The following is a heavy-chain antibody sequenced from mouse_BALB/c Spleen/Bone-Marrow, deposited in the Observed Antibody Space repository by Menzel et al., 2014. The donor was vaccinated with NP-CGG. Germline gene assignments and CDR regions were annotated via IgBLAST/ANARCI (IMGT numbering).Heavy chain of an antibody. CDR2: SRNKAKHYTT. CDR1: GFTFSDFY. V-gene: IGHV7-1*02. D-gene: IGHD2-10*02. CDR3: ARDVGYGNYFVY. J-gene: IGHJ3*01. Sequence: EVQGVESGGGLVQPGDSLRLSCATSGFTFSDFYMEWVRQPPGKRLEWIAASRNKAKHYTTEYSASVKGRFIVSRGTSQSILYLQMNALRAEDTAIYYCARDVGYGNYFVYWGQGTLVTVSA.